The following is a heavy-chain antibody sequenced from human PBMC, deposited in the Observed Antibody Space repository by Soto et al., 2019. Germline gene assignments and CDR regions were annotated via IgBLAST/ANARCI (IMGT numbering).Heavy chain of an antibody. CDR3: ARAYGTTAPFFDY. CDR1: GFPFSSYC. J-gene: IGHJ4*02. CDR2: IWYDGSNK. Sequence: GSLRPFCAAAGFPFSSYCMPRGRQGPGKGLEWVAVIWYDGSNKYYADSVKGRFTISRDNSKNTLYLQMNSLRAEDTAVYYCARAYGTTAPFFDYWDQGTLVTVSS. D-gene: IGHD4-17*01. V-gene: IGHV3-33*08.